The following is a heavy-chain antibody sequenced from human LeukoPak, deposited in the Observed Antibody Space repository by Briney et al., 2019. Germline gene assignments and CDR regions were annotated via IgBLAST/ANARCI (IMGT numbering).Heavy chain of an antibody. V-gene: IGHV4-59*08. CDR3: ARLHLYYYYGMDV. CDR2: TYYSGST. CDR1: GGSISSYY. Sequence: SETLSLTCTVSGGSISSYYWSWIRQPPGKGLEWIGYTYYSGSTNYNPSLKSRVTISVDTSKNQFSLKLSSVTAADTAVYYCARLHLYYYYGMDVWGQGTTVTVSS. J-gene: IGHJ6*02.